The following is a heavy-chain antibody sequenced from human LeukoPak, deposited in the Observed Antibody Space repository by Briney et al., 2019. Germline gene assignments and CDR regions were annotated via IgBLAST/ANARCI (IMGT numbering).Heavy chain of an antibody. CDR1: GGSISSYY. CDR3: AREERGGYDARIDY. J-gene: IGHJ4*02. CDR2: IYYSGST. V-gene: IGHV4-59*01. D-gene: IGHD5-12*01. Sequence: SETLSLTCTVSGGSISSYYWSWIRQPPGKGLEWIGYIYYSGSTNYNPSLKSRVTISVDTSKNQFSLKLSSVTAADTAVYYCAREERGGYDARIDYWGQGTLVTVSS.